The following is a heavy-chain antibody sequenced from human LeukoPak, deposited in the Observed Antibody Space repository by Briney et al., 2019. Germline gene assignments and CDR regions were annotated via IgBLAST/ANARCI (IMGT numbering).Heavy chain of an antibody. CDR3: ARRAGYGSGSYY. Sequence: SETLSLTCTVSGGSISSYYLSWVRQPPGKGLEWIGYICHSGSTNYNPSLKSRVTISVDTSKNQFSLKLSSVTAADTAVYYCARRAGYGSGSYYWGQGTLVTVSS. CDR2: ICHSGST. V-gene: IGHV4-59*08. CDR1: GGSISSYY. J-gene: IGHJ4*02. D-gene: IGHD3-10*01.